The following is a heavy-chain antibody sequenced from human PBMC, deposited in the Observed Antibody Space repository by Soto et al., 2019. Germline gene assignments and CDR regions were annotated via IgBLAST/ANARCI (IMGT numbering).Heavy chain of an antibody. V-gene: IGHV4-30-2*01. CDR2: IYHSGST. Sequence: PSEPLPLTCAVSGGSISSGGYSWSWIRQPPGKGLEWIGYIYHSGSTYYNPSLKSRVTISVDRSKNQFSLKLSSVTAADTAVYYCARVPDRWGQGTLVTVSS. CDR1: GGSISSGGYS. D-gene: IGHD2-2*01. J-gene: IGHJ5*02. CDR3: ARVPDR.